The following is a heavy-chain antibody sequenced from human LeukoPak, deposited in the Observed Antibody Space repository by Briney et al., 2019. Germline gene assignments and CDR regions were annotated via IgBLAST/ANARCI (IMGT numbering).Heavy chain of an antibody. D-gene: IGHD4-17*01. Sequence: SETLSLTCAVYGGSFSGYYWSWIRQPPGKGLEWIGEINHSGSTNYNPSLKSRVTISVDTSKNQFSLKLSSVTAADTAVYYCARLSDVYGAHWGQGTLVTVSS. J-gene: IGHJ4*02. V-gene: IGHV4-34*01. CDR2: INHSGST. CDR1: GGSFSGYY. CDR3: ARLSDVYGAH.